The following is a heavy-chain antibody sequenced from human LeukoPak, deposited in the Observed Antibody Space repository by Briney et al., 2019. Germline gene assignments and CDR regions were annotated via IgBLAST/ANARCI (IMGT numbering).Heavy chain of an antibody. J-gene: IGHJ5*02. V-gene: IGHV4-4*07. CDR2: IYTSGST. D-gene: IGHD2-15*01. Sequence: SETLSLTCTVSGGSISSYYWSWIRQPAGKGLEWIGRIYTSGSTNYNPSLKSRVTMSVDTSKNQFSLKLSSVTAADTAVYYCARGLGYCSGGSCYVSWSDPWGQGTLVTVSS. CDR3: ARGLGYCSGGSCYVSWSDP. CDR1: GGSISSYY.